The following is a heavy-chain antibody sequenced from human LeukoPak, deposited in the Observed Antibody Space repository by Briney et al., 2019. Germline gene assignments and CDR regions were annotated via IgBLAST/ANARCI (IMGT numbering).Heavy chain of an antibody. CDR1: GFTFSSYS. CDR2: ISSSSSYI. D-gene: IGHD2-2*01. J-gene: IGHJ4*02. V-gene: IGHV3-21*01. CDR3: ARDHCSSTSCYVRGVYDFDY. Sequence: GGSLRLSCAASGFTFSSYSMNWVRQAPGKGLEWVSSISSSSSYIYYADSVKGRFTISRDNAKNSLYLQMNSLRAEDTAVYYCARDHCSSTSCYVRGVYDFDYWGQGTLVTVSS.